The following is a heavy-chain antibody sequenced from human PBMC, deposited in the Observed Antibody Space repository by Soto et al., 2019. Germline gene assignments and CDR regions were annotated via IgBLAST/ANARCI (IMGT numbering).Heavy chain of an antibody. V-gene: IGHV4-31*03. CDR3: ARDGLLTGTPGWYLDL. CDR1: GGSFSRGGHY. CDR2: IYYTGGT. D-gene: IGHD1-7*01. J-gene: IGHJ2*01. Sequence: QVQLQESGPGLVKPSQTLSLTGTVVGGSFSRGGHYWSWVRQRPGGGLEWIGYIYYTGGTFYNPSIKSRSSISLDTSKNQMSLELTSVPVADTAVYYCARDGLLTGTPGWYLDLWGRGTLVTVSS.